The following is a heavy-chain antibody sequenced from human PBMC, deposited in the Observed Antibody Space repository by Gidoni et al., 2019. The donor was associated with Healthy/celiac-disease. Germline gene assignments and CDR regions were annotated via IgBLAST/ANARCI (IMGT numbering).Heavy chain of an antibody. CDR2: IIPIFGTA. CDR1: GGTFSSYA. J-gene: IGHJ6*02. Sequence: QVQLVQSGAEVKKPGSSVKVSCKASGGTFSSYAISWVRQAPGQGLEWMGGIIPIFGTANYAQKFQGRVTITADESTSTAYMELSSLRSEDTAVYYCVAAYYNDSSGYYYDYYYYYGMDVWGQGTTVTVSS. V-gene: IGHV1-69*01. D-gene: IGHD3-22*01. CDR3: VAAYYNDSSGYYYDYYYYYGMDV.